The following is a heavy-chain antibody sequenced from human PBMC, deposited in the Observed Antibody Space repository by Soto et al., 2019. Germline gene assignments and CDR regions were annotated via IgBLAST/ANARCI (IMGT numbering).Heavy chain of an antibody. J-gene: IGHJ4*02. V-gene: IGHV1-69*02. Sequence: ASVKVSCKASGGTFSSYTISWVRQAPGQGLEWMGRIIPILGIANYAQKFQGRVTITADKSTSTAYMEPSSLRSEDTAVYYCAAGGVVSGSYIDYWGQGTLVTVSS. CDR2: IIPILGIA. CDR1: GGTFSSYT. CDR3: AAGGVVSGSYIDY. D-gene: IGHD1-26*01.